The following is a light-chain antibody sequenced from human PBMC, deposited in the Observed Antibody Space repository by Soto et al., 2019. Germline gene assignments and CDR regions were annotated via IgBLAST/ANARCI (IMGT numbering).Light chain of an antibody. Sequence: DIVLSQSPATLSLSPGERATLSCRASHSVSNYLAWYQQKPGQAPRLLIYDAFNRATGIPPRFSGSGSGTDFTLTISSLEPEDFAVYYCQHRYNWPPLTFGGGSNVDI. J-gene: IGKJ4*01. V-gene: IGKV3-11*01. CDR1: HSVSNY. CDR2: DAF. CDR3: QHRYNWPPLT.